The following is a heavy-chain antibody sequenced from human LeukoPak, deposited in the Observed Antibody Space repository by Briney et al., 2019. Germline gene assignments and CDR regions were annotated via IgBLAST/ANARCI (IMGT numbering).Heavy chain of an antibody. J-gene: IGHJ4*02. CDR3: ARWLSGDPSFDY. Sequence: PGGSLRLSCAASGFSFRSYSMDWVRQAPGKGLEWVSSITGSSSYISYADSVKGRFTISRDNAENSLFLQMNSLRPEDTAVYYCARWLSGDPSFDYWGQGTLVTVSS. CDR1: GFSFRSYS. V-gene: IGHV3-21*04. D-gene: IGHD7-27*01. CDR2: ITGSSSYI.